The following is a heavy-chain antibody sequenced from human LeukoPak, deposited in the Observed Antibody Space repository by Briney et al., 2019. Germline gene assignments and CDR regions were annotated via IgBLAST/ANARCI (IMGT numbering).Heavy chain of an antibody. CDR2: ISHSGST. Sequence: KSSETLSLTCSVSGGSISSYYWSWIRQPPGKGLEWIGYISHSGSTKYNPSLKSRVTISIDTSKNQFSLSLNSVTAADTAVYYCARSLGSGSYFDYWGHGALVTVSS. J-gene: IGHJ4*01. CDR3: ARSLGSGSYFDY. D-gene: IGHD3-10*01. CDR1: GGSISSYY. V-gene: IGHV4-59*01.